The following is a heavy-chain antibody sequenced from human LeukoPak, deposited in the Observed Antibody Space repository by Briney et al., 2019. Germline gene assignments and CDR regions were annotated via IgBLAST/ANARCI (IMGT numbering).Heavy chain of an antibody. CDR3: ARSPVAGPPNYFDY. CDR2: LRGSGGST. J-gene: IGHJ4*02. CDR1: GFTFSFYT. Sequence: HPGGSLRLSCAASGFTFSFYTMSWVRQAPGKGLEWVSGLRGSGGSTYYSDSVKGRFTISRDNSKNTLYLQIDFLTAEDTAVYYCARSPVAGPPNYFDYLGQGTLVTVSS. V-gene: IGHV3-23*01. D-gene: IGHD6-19*01.